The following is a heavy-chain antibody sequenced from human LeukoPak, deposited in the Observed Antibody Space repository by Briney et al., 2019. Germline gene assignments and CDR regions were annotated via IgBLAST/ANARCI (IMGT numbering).Heavy chain of an antibody. Sequence: PGGSLRLSCTASGFTFGDYAMSWVRQAPGKGLEWVGFIRSKAYGGTTEYAASVKGRFTISRDDSKSIAYLQMNSLKTEDTAVYYCTRDPTIFGMGVVDWGQGTLVTVSS. CDR1: GFTFGDYA. V-gene: IGHV3-49*04. CDR3: TRDPTIFGMGVVD. D-gene: IGHD3-3*01. CDR2: IRSKAYGGTT. J-gene: IGHJ4*02.